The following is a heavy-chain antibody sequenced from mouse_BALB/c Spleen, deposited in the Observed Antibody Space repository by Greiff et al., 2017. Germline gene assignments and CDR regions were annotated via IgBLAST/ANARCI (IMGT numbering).Heavy chain of an antibody. J-gene: IGHJ4*01. V-gene: IGHV5-6-3*01. Sequence: EVMLVESGGGLVQPGGSLKLSCAASGFTFSSYGMSWVRQTPDKRLELVATINSNGGSTYYPDSVKGRFTISRDNAKNTLYLQMSSLKSEDTAMYYCARAKTARAYYAMDYWGQGTSVTVSS. CDR1: GFTFSSYG. CDR2: INSNGGST. CDR3: ARAKTARAYYAMDY. D-gene: IGHD3-2*01.